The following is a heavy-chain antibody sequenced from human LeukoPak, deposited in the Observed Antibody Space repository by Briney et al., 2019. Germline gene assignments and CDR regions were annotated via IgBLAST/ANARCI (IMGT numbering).Heavy chain of an antibody. J-gene: IGHJ4*02. D-gene: IGHD3-9*01. CDR3: ARGDYDILTGYFDY. Sequence: ASVKVSCKASGYTFTSYDINWVRQAPGQGLKWMGIINPSGGSTSYAQKFQGRVTMTRDTSTSTVYMELSSLRSEDTAVYYCARGDYDILTGYFDYWGQGTLVTVSS. CDR1: GYTFTSYD. CDR2: INPSGGST. V-gene: IGHV1-46*01.